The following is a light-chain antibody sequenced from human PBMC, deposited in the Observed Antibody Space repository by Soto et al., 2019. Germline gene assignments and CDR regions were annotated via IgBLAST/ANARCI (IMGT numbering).Light chain of an antibody. CDR3: QQYGTSPET. J-gene: IGKJ1*01. Sequence: IVMTQSPATLSMSPGERATLSCRASQSVSSSYLAWYQQKPGQPPRLLIYGASSRATGIPDRFSGSGSGTDFTLTISRLEPEDFAVYYCQQYGTSPETFGQGTKVDIK. V-gene: IGKV3-20*01. CDR1: QSVSSSY. CDR2: GAS.